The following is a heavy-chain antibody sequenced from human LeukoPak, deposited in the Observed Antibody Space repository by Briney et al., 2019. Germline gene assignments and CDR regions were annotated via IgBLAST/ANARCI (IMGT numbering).Heavy chain of an antibody. D-gene: IGHD3-22*01. CDR1: GYTFTSYG. CDR3: ARDDRSGYYPIFDY. V-gene: IGHV1-18*01. J-gene: IGHJ4*02. Sequence: ASVKASCKASGYTFTSYGISWVRQAPGQGLEWMGWISAYNGNTNYAQKLQGRVTMTTDTSTSTAYMELRSLRSDDTAVYYCARDDRSGYYPIFDYWGQGTLVTVSS. CDR2: ISAYNGNT.